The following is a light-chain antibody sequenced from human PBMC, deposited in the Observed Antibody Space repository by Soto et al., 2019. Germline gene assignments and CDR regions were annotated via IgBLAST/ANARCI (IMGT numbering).Light chain of an antibody. CDR1: SSDVGGYNY. V-gene: IGLV2-11*01. CDR3: CSYAGSYTLYV. Sequence: QSALTQPRSVSGSPGQSVTISCTGTSSDVGGYNYVSWYQQHPGKAPKLMIYDVIKRPSGVPDRFSGSKSGNTASLTISGLQAEDEADYYCCSYAGSYTLYVFGTWTKVTVL. J-gene: IGLJ1*01. CDR2: DVI.